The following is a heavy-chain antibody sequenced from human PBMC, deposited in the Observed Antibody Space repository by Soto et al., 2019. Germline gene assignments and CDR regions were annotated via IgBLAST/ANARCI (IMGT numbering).Heavy chain of an antibody. V-gene: IGHV1-58*02. CDR1: GFTFTSSA. D-gene: IGHD2-15*01. CDR2: IVVGSGNT. CDR3: AVLYCSGGSCYYHDAFDI. J-gene: IGHJ3*02. Sequence: QMQLVQSGPEVKKPGTSVKVSCKASGFTFTSSAMQWVRQARGQRLEWIGWIVVGSGNTNYAQKFQERVTITRDMSTSTAYMELSSLRSEDTAVYYCAVLYCSGGSCYYHDAFDIWGQGTMVTVSS.